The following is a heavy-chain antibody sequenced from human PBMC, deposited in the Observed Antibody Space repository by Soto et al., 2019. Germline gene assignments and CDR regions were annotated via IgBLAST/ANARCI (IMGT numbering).Heavy chain of an antibody. D-gene: IGHD4-17*01. J-gene: IGHJ5*02. CDR2: ISSSSSYI. Sequence: ESGGGLVKPGGSLRLSCAASGFTFSSYSMNWVRQAPGKGLEWVSSISSSSSYIYYADSVKGRFTISRDNAKNSLYLQMNSLRAEDTAVYYCARTLDPYGDYVYDHWGQGTLVTVSS. CDR1: GFTFSSYS. V-gene: IGHV3-21*01. CDR3: ARTLDPYGDYVYDH.